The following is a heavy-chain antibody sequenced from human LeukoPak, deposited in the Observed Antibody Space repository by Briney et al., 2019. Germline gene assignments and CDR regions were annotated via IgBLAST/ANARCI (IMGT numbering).Heavy chain of an antibody. J-gene: IGHJ4*02. CDR2: IIPIFGTA. CDR3: ARDGAPGYYYGSGSYYPLFDY. V-gene: IGHV1-69*01. CDR1: GGTFSSYA. Sequence: GSSVKVSCEASGGTFSSYAISWVRQAPGQGLEWMGGIIPIFGTANYAQKFQGRVTITADESTSTAYMELSSLRSEDTAVYYCARDGAPGYYYGSGSYYPLFDYWGQGTLVTVSS. D-gene: IGHD3-10*01.